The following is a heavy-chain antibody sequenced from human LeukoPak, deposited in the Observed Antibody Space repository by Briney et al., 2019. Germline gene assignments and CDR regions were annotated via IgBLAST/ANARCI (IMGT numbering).Heavy chain of an antibody. V-gene: IGHV4-34*01. CDR3: ARSQYYDFWSGSRPLDY. CDR2: INHSGST. J-gene: IGHJ4*02. CDR1: GGSFSGYY. D-gene: IGHD3-3*01. Sequence: SETLSLTCAVYGGSFSGYYWSWIRQPPGKGLEWIGEINHSGSTNYNPSLKSRVTISVDTSKNQFSLKLSSVTAEDTAVYYCARSQYYDFWSGSRPLDYWGQGALVTVSS.